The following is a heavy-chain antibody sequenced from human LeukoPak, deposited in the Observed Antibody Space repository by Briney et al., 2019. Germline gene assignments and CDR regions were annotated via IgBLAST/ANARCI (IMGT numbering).Heavy chain of an antibody. V-gene: IGHV4-38-2*02. D-gene: IGHD1-1*01. CDR3: GSNWSDFDY. CDR1: GDSITSGGYY. Sequence: PSETLSLTCTVSGDSITSGGYYWSWLRQPPGKGLEWIGSLYEGETTYYNPSLKTRLTISLDTSKNQFSLRLSSVTAADTAVYYCGSNWSDFDYWGQGILVTVSS. CDR2: LYEGETT. J-gene: IGHJ4*02.